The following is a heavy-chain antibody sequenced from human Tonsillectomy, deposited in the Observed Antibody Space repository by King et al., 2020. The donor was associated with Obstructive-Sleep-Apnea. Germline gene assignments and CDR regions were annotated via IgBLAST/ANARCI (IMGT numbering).Heavy chain of an antibody. CDR2: MNSNSGTT. Sequence: VQLVESVTEVKKPGASVKVTCTASGYTFPSYDIKWVQQVTGHWLNALAWMNSNSGTTGPHQKFQGKVTMPRNTSVSTAYMELSSPRSDDTAVYYCARGLYPGKTMVRGVIISLGYWGQGTLVTVSS. V-gene: IGHV1-8*01. J-gene: IGHJ4*02. CDR3: ARGLYPGKTMVRGVIISLGY. D-gene: IGHD3-10*01. CDR1: GYTFPSYD.